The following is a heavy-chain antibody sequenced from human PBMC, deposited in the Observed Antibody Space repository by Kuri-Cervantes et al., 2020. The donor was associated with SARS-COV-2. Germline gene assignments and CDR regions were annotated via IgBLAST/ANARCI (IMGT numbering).Heavy chain of an antibody. CDR1: EFTFSSYA. J-gene: IGHJ4*02. D-gene: IGHD4-17*01. CDR2: ITRSSVYI. Sequence: ETLSLTCAASEFTFSSYAMSWVRQAPGKGLEWVSSITRSSVYISYADSLKGRFTISRDNAKNSLYLQMNSLRAEDTAVYYCARSPGDGDYDPFDYWGQGTLVTVSS. CDR3: ARSPGDGDYDPFDY. V-gene: IGHV3-21*01.